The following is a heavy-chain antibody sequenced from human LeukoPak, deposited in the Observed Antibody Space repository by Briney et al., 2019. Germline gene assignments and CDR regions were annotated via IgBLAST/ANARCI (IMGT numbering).Heavy chain of an antibody. J-gene: IGHJ4*02. Sequence: GRSLRLSCAASGFTFRSYGMHWVRQAPGKGLEWVAVISYDGSNKYYADSVKGRFTISRDNSKNTLYLQMNSLRAEDTAVYYCARPYDILTGYYGPATLWGQGTLVTVSS. CDR1: GFTFRSYG. D-gene: IGHD3-9*01. CDR2: ISYDGSNK. V-gene: IGHV3-30*19. CDR3: ARPYDILTGYYGPATL.